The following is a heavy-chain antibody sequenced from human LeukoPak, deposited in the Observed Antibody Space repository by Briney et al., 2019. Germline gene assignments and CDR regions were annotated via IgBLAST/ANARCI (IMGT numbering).Heavy chain of an antibody. V-gene: IGHV3-11*01. Sequence: LSLTCTVSGGSISSGGYYWSWIRQHPGKGLEWVSYISTSGDIIHYTDSVKGRFTISRDDARNSLYLQMNSLRAEDSAVYYCATSSGSSAWGQGTLVTVSS. CDR2: ISTSGDII. CDR1: GGSISSGGYY. CDR3: ATSSGSSA. D-gene: IGHD3-10*01. J-gene: IGHJ5*02.